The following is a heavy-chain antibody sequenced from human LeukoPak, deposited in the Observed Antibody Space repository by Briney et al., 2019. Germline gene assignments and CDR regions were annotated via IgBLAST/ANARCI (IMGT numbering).Heavy chain of an antibody. CDR3: AKDGDSTGYYSSYYNHMDV. CDR2: IRFDGGKK. Sequence: GGSLRLSCAASGFSFSTYGFHWVRQAPGKGLEWVTFIRFDGGKKNYADSVKGRFAISRDNSENTVYLQMNSLRAEDTAIYYCAKDGDSTGYYSSYYNHMDVWGKGTSVTISS. V-gene: IGHV3-30*02. CDR1: GFSFSTYG. D-gene: IGHD3-22*01. J-gene: IGHJ6*03.